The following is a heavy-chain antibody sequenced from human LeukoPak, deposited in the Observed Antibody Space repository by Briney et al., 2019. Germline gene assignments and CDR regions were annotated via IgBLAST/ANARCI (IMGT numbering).Heavy chain of an antibody. J-gene: IGHJ4*02. CDR2: TYYRSKWYN. D-gene: IGHD6-13*01. CDR1: GDSVSSNSAA. Sequence: SQTLSLTCAISGDSVSSNSAAWNWIRQSPSRGLEWLGRTYYRSKWYNDYAVSVKSRITINPDTSKNQFSLQLNSATPEDTAVYYCARAEALGYSSSWYADYWGQGTLVTVSS. V-gene: IGHV6-1*01. CDR3: ARAEALGYSSSWYADY.